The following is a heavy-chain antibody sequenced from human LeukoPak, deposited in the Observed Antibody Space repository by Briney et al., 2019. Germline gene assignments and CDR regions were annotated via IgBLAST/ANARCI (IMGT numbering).Heavy chain of an antibody. CDR1: GFTFSSYS. D-gene: IGHD4-23*01. Sequence: GGSLRLSCAAPGFTFSSYSVNWVRQAPGKGLEWVSSISSSSSYIYYADSVKGRFTISRDNAKNTLYLQMNSLRVKDTAVYYCARGRPHGNDYWGQGTLVTVSS. V-gene: IGHV3-21*01. CDR3: ARGRPHGNDY. J-gene: IGHJ4*02. CDR2: ISSSSSYI.